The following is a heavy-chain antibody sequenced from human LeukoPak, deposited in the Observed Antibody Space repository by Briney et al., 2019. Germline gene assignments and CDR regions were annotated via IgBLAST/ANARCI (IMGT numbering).Heavy chain of an antibody. V-gene: IGHV3-7*01. CDR3: ARVAPHRRLAVSGLVYFDY. CDR1: GFTFSNYW. CDR2: IKDDGSGK. D-gene: IGHD3-10*01. Sequence: GGSLRLSCAASGFTFSNYWMSWVRQAPGKGLEWVANIKDDGSGKYYVDSLKGRFTISRDNAKNSLYLQMNSLRAEDTAVYYCARVAPHRRLAVSGLVYFDYWGQGTLVTVSS. J-gene: IGHJ4*02.